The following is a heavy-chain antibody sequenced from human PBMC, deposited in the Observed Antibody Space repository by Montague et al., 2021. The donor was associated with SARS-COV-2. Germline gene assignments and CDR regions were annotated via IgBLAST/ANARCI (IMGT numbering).Heavy chain of an antibody. CDR1: GFTFSSYG. CDR2: IWYDGSNK. J-gene: IGHJ6*02. V-gene: IGHV3-33*01. CDR3: ASQASYYYGMDV. Sequence: SLRLSFSASGFTFSSYGMHWVRQAPGKGLEWVAVIWYDGSNKYYADSVKGRFTISRDNSKNTLYLQMNSLRAEDTAVYYCASQASYYYGMDVWGQGTTVTVSS.